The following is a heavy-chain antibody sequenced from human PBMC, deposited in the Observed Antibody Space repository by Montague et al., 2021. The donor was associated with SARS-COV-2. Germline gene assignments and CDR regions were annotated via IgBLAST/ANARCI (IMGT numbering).Heavy chain of an antibody. D-gene: IGHD5-24*01. V-gene: IGHV4-59*01. Sequence: SETLSLTSTVSGGSISSYYWSWIRQPPGKGLEWIGYIYYSGSTNYNPSLESRVTISVDTSKNQFSLKLSSVTAADTAVYYCARDFPRWLQFDPYFDYWGQGTLVTVSS. CDR2: IYYSGST. CDR3: ARDFPRWLQFDPYFDY. CDR1: GGSISSYY. J-gene: IGHJ4*02.